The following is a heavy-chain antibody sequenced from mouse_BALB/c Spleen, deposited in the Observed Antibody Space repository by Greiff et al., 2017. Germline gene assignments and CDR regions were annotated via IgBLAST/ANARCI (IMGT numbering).Heavy chain of an antibody. J-gene: IGHJ4*01. CDR2: IDPSNSET. CDR3: AKSTQITRYAMDY. CDR1: GYTFTSYW. V-gene: IGHV1-74*01. Sequence: VQLQQSGPELVRPGASVKMSCMASGYTFTSYWMHWVKQRPGQGLEWIGMIDPSNSETGLNQEFTDKATLNVDKSSNTAYVQLSSLTSEDSAVYYCAKSTQITRYAMDYWGQGTSVTVSS. D-gene: IGHD2-4*01.